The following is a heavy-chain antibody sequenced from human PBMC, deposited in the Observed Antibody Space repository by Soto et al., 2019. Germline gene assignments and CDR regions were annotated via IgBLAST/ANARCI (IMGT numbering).Heavy chain of an antibody. CDR1: GGSISSNY. CDR3: ARGMECRGYCFDKPTWFGP. Sequence: SLSLTCGFSGGSISSNYWTWMRQLPVKGLEWIAYISYSGSTNYNPSLKSRVTISLDTSKNQFSLELSSLGSADTAVYLCARGMECRGYCFDKPTWFGPWDQGTLVTVSS. J-gene: IGHJ5*02. CDR2: ISYSGST. V-gene: IGHV4-59*12. D-gene: IGHD2-15*01.